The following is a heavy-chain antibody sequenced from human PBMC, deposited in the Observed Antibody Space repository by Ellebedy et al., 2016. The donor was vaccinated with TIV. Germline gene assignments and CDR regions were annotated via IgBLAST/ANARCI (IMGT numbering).Heavy chain of an antibody. J-gene: IGHJ4*02. V-gene: IGHV3-74*01. CDR2: INGDGTTT. D-gene: IGHD3-10*01. Sequence: GESLKISCAASGFTFSDYWVHWVRQAPGEGLTWVSHINGDGTTTNYADSVRGRFTISRDNAKNTLFLQMNSLRAEDTAVYYCARTIPYASGSSYDHWGQGTQVTVPS. CDR1: GFTFSDYW. CDR3: ARTIPYASGSSYDH.